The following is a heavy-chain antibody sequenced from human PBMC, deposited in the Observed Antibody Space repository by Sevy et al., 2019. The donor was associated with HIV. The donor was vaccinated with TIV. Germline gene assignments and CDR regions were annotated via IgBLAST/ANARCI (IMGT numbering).Heavy chain of an antibody. CDR3: ARGDWELQQAAFDI. Sequence: GGSLRLSCAASGFTFSSYAMHWVRQAPGKGLEYVSAISSNGGSTYYANSVKGRFTISRDNSKNMLYLQMGSLRAEDMAVYYCARGDWELQQAAFDIWGQGTMVTVS. D-gene: IGHD1-26*01. V-gene: IGHV3-64*01. J-gene: IGHJ3*02. CDR1: GFTFSSYA. CDR2: ISSNGGST.